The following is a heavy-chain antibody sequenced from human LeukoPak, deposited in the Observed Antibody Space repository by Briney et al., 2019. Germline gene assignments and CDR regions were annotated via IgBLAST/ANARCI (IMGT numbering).Heavy chain of an antibody. Sequence: PGGSLRLSCAASGFTFSSYAMSWVRQAPGKGLEGVSLISWDGGSTYYADSVKGRFTISRDNSKNSLYLQMNSLRAEDTALYYCAKSNSGWDPYYFDYWGQGTLVTVSS. V-gene: IGHV3-43D*03. D-gene: IGHD3-22*01. CDR3: AKSNSGWDPYYFDY. J-gene: IGHJ4*02. CDR2: ISWDGGST. CDR1: GFTFSSYA.